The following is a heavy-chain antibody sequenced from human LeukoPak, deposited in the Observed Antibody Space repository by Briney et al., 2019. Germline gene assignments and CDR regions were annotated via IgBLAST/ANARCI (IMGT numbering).Heavy chain of an antibody. D-gene: IGHD3-22*01. V-gene: IGHV4-59*01. Sequence: SETLSLTCTVSGGSISSYYWRWIRHPPGKGLEWIGYIYSRGSTNYNPSLKSRVTISVDTSKNQFSLELSSVTAADTAVYYCARNYDSSGYTAFGYWGRGTLVTVCS. CDR1: GGSISSYY. CDR2: IYSRGST. CDR3: ARNYDSSGYTAFGY. J-gene: IGHJ4*02.